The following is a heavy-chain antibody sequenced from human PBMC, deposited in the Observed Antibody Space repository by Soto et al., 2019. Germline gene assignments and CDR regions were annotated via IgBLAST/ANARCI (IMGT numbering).Heavy chain of an antibody. D-gene: IGHD1-26*01. CDR3: ARRGSGSYYAY. V-gene: IGHV3-23*01. CDR1: GFTFSSYA. CDR2: ISGSGGST. J-gene: IGHJ4*02. Sequence: EVQLLESGGGLVQPGGSLRLSCAASGFTFSSYAMRWVRQAPVKGLVWVSAISGSGGSTYYADSVKGRFTISRDNSKNTLHLQMNSLRAEDTAVYYCARRGSGSYYAYWGPGTLVTVSS.